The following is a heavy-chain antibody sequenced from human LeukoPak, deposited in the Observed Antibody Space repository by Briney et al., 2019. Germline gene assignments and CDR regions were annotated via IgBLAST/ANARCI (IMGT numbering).Heavy chain of an antibody. CDR3: ARGPGYCSGGSCYSRGGEYYYYGMDV. Sequence: GGSLRLSCAASGFTFSSYAMSWVRQAPGKGLEWVSAISGSGGSTYYADSVKGRFTISRDNAKNSLYLQMNSLRAEDTAVYYCARGPGYCSGGSCYSRGGEYYYYGMDVWGQGTTVTVSS. D-gene: IGHD2-15*01. CDR1: GFTFSSYA. V-gene: IGHV3-23*01. CDR2: ISGSGGST. J-gene: IGHJ6*02.